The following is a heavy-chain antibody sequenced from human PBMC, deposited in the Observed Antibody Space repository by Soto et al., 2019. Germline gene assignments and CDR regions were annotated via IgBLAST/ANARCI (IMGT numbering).Heavy chain of an antibody. J-gene: IGHJ4*02. Sequence: EVQLVESGGGLVQPGGSLRLSCAASGFTFSRYSMNWVRQAPGKGLEWASYISSSSNSIYYADSVKGRFTISRDNAKNPRHLPMNTLRAEATAVYYCARPVACRRTCCSRWGQGTLVTVSS. V-gene: IGHV3-48*01. CDR1: GFTFSRYS. D-gene: IGHD6-19*01. CDR2: ISSSSNSI. CDR3: ARPVACRRTCCSR.